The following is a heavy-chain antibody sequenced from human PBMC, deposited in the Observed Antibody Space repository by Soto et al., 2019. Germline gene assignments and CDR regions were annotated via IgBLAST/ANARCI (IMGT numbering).Heavy chain of an antibody. CDR3: ARDLRPWDIVVVPAAIGYYGMDV. J-gene: IGHJ6*02. CDR2: ISAYNGNT. Sequence: QVQLVQSGAEVKKPGASVKVSCKASGYTFTSYGISWVRQAPGQGLEWMGWISAYNGNTNYAQKLQGRVTMTTDTSTSTAYMELRSLRSDDTAVYYCARDLRPWDIVVVPAAIGYYGMDVWGQGTTVTVSS. V-gene: IGHV1-18*01. CDR1: GYTFTSYG. D-gene: IGHD2-2*01.